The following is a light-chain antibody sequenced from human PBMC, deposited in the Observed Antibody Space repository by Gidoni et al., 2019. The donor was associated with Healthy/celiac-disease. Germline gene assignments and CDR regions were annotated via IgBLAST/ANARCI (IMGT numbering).Light chain of an antibody. J-gene: IGKJ2*01. Sequence: DIQMTQSPSSLSASVGDRVTITCRASQSISSYLNWYQQKPGKAHNLMIYAASSLQSGVPSRFSCIGSGTDFTLTISSLQPEDFATYYCQQSYSTPYTFGQGTKLEIK. V-gene: IGKV1-39*01. CDR1: QSISSY. CDR2: AAS. CDR3: QQSYSTPYT.